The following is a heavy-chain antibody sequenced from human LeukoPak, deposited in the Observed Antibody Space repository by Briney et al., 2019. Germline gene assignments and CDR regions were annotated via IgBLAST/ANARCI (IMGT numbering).Heavy chain of an antibody. V-gene: IGHV4-59*08. J-gene: IGHJ2*01. D-gene: IGHD3-22*01. CDR3: ARGVSMIVVVIHDWYFDL. CDR2: IYYSGST. CDR1: GGSISSYY. Sequence: SETLSLTCTVSGGSISSYYWSWIRQPPGKGLEWIGYIYYSGSTNYNPSLKSRVTISVDTSKNQFSLKLSSVTATDTAVYYCARGVSMIVVVIHDWYFDLWGRGTLVTVSS.